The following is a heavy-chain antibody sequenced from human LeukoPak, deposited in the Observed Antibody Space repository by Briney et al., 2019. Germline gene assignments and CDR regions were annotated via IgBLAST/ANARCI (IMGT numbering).Heavy chain of an antibody. CDR2: ISWNSGSI. CDR1: GFTFDDYA. Sequence: GRSLRLSCAASGFTFDDYAMHWVRQAPGKGLEWVSGISWNSGSIGYADSVKGRFTISRDNSKNTLYLQMNSLRAEDTAVYYCAKEPYNSGWYYFDYWGQGTLVTVSS. J-gene: IGHJ4*02. D-gene: IGHD6-19*01. CDR3: AKEPYNSGWYYFDY. V-gene: IGHV3-9*01.